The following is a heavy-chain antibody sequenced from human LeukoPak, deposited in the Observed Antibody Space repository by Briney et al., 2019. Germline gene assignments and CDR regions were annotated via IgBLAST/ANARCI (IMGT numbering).Heavy chain of an antibody. D-gene: IGHD3-22*01. CDR3: ARDPSGYFNY. CDR1: GGSISSSYYY. V-gene: IGHV4-61*01. CDR2: IYYSGDT. Sequence: SETLSLTCTVSGGSISSSYYYWSWIRQPPGKGLEWIGYIYYSGDTNYNPSLKGRVTISVDTSKNQVSLKLSSVTAADTAVYYCARDPSGYFNYWGQGTLVTVSS. J-gene: IGHJ4*02.